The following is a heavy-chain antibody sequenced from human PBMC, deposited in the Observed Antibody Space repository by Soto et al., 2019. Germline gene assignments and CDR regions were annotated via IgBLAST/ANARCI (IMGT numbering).Heavy chain of an antibody. D-gene: IGHD4-17*01. V-gene: IGHV3-30*18. CDR1: GFTFSSYG. Sequence: QVQLVESGGGVVQPGRSLRLSCAASGFTFSSYGMHWVRQAPGKGLEWVAVISYDGSNKYYADSVKGRFTISRDNSKNTLYLQMNSLRAEETAVYYCAKDQTDYGLDYWGQGTLVTVSS. CDR2: ISYDGSNK. J-gene: IGHJ4*02. CDR3: AKDQTDYGLDY.